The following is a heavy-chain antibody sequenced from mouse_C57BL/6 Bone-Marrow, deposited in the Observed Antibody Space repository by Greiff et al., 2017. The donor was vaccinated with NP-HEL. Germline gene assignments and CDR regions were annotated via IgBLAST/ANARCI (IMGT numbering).Heavy chain of an antibody. CDR2: IYPGSGST. V-gene: IGHV1-55*01. Sequence: QVQLKQSGAELVKPGASVKMSCKASGYTFTSYWITWVKQRPGQGLEWIGDIYPGSGSTNYNEKFKSKATLTVDTSSSTAYMQLSSLTSEDSAVYYCATQGHSSGLSWFAYWGQGTLVTVSA. J-gene: IGHJ3*01. D-gene: IGHD3-1*01. CDR3: ATQGHSSGLSWFAY. CDR1: GYTFTSYW.